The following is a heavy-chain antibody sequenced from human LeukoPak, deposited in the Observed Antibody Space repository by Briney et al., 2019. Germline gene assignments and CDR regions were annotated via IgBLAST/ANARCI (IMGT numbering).Heavy chain of an antibody. CDR2: INPNSGGT. Sequence: GASVKVSCKASGYTFTGYYLHWVRQAPGQGLEWMGWINPNSGGTNYAQRFQGRVTMTRDTSISTAYMELNTLRSDDTAVYYCARDPYYGPFYYYALAVWGQGTTVIVS. D-gene: IGHD4-17*01. CDR3: ARDPYYGPFYYYALAV. CDR1: GYTFTGYY. V-gene: IGHV1-2*02. J-gene: IGHJ6*02.